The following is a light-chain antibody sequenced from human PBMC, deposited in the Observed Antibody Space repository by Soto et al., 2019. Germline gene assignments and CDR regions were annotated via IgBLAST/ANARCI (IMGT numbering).Light chain of an antibody. Sequence: EIVLTQSPGTLSLSPGERATLSCRASQSVSSSYLAWYQQKPGQAPRLLIYGASSRATGIPDRFSGSGSGTDFTLTISRLEPEDFAMYYCQHYGRLPGTFGQGTKVEIK. CDR1: QSVSSSY. CDR2: GAS. CDR3: QHYGRLPGT. J-gene: IGKJ1*01. V-gene: IGKV3-20*01.